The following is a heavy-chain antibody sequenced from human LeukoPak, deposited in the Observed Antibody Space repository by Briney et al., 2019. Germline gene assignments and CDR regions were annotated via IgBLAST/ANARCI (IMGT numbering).Heavy chain of an antibody. J-gene: IGHJ4*02. D-gene: IGHD1-26*01. CDR3: ARVSSGATTVDY. CDR2: IYHSGST. CDR1: GGSISSGGYS. V-gene: IGHV4-30-2*01. Sequence: SETLSLTCAVSGGSISSGGYSWSWIRQPPGKGLEWIGYIYHSGSTYYNPSLKSRVTISVDRSKNQFSLKLSSVTAADTAVYYCARVSSGATTVDYWGQGTLVTVSS.